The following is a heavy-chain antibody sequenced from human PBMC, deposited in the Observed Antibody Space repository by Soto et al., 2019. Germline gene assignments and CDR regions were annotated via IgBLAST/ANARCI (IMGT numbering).Heavy chain of an antibody. CDR2: INAGNGNT. CDR1: GYTFTSYA. J-gene: IGHJ5*02. V-gene: IGHV1-3*01. Sequence: VQLVQSGAEVKKPGASVKVSCKASGYTFTSYAMHWVRQAPGQRLEWMGWINAGNGNTKYSQKFQGRVTITRDTSASTAYMELSSLRCEDTAVYYCARDLMTTVVWNWFDHWGQGTLVTVSS. CDR3: ARDLMTTVVWNWFDH. D-gene: IGHD4-17*01.